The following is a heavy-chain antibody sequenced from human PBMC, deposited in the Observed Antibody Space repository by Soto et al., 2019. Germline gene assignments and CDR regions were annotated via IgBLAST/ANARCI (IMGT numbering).Heavy chain of an antibody. J-gene: IGHJ4*02. Sequence: EAHLLESGGGLVRPGGSLRLSCAASGFTFSSHVMSWVRQAPGKGLEWVSGISGSGRNTYYEDSVKGRFTISRDNSNETLYLEISRLRAEDTAVYYCARQSDYFGSGRIGGDYWGQGTLVIVSS. V-gene: IGHV3-23*01. CDR3: ARQSDYFGSGRIGGDY. CDR2: ISGSGRNT. D-gene: IGHD3-10*01. CDR1: GFTFSSHV.